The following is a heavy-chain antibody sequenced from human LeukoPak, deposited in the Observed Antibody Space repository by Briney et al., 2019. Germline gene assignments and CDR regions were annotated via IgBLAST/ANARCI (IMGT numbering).Heavy chain of an antibody. CDR3: ARVVGRYCSSTSCYIDY. CDR2: INHRGSA. J-gene: IGHJ4*02. D-gene: IGHD2-2*02. CDR1: GGSFNDYY. Sequence: SETLSLTCAVYGGSFNDYYWSWIRQPPGKGLEWIGDINHRGSANYNPSLKSRATISEDTSKRQFSLKLRSVTAADTAVYYCARVVGRYCSSTSCYIDYWGQGTLVTVSS. V-gene: IGHV4-34*01.